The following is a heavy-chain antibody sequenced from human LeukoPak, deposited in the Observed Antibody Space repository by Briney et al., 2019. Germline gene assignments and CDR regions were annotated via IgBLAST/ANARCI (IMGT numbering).Heavy chain of an antibody. CDR1: GFTFYMYA. CDR2: MCGTAGCT. V-gene: IGHV3-23*01. Sequence: SGGSLRLSCQASGFTFYMYAMSWVRPAPGKGLEWVASMCGTAGCTFYPDSFNNRFIITRDNTKNVLYLRMISLTAEAAAIYYWAKDRPNCHANSCHYDSRDGDSWGQGTLVTVSS. D-gene: IGHD3-3*01. CDR3: AKDRPNCHANSCHYDSRDGDS. J-gene: IGHJ5*01.